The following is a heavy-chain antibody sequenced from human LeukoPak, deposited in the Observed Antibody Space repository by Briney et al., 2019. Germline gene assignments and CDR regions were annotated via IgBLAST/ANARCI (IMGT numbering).Heavy chain of an antibody. CDR2: MNPNSGNT. CDR3: ASGKWELLNYYYGMDV. J-gene: IGHJ6*02. Sequence: ASVKVSCKASGYTFTSYDINWVRQATGQGLEWMGWMNPNSGNTGYAQKFQGRVTMTRNTSISTAYMELSSLRSEDTAVYYCASGKWELLNYYYGMDVWGQGTTVTVSS. V-gene: IGHV1-8*01. D-gene: IGHD1-26*01. CDR1: GYTFTSYD.